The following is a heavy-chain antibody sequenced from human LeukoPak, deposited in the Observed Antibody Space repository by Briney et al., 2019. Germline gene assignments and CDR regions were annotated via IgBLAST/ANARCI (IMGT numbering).Heavy chain of an antibody. CDR3: ARGGSVDYYYYYGMDV. CDR2: IYYSGST. Sequence: SETLSLTCTVSGGSISSYYWSWIRQPPGKGLEWIGYIYYSGSTNYNPSLKSRVTISVDTSKNQFSLKLSSVTAADTAMYYCARGGSVDYYYYYGMDVWGQGTTVTVSS. CDR1: GGSISSYY. J-gene: IGHJ6*02. D-gene: IGHD1-26*01. V-gene: IGHV4-59*01.